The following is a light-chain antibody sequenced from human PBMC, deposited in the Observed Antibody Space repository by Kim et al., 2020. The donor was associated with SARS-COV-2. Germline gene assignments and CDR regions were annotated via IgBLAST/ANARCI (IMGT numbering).Light chain of an antibody. Sequence: PGERVTLSCRASQSVSSSYLTWYQQKPGQAPRLLIYGPSTRATGIPAKFSGSGSGTDFTLTISSLQPEDFAVYYCQQDYNLITFGQGTRLEIK. CDR2: GPS. V-gene: IGKV3D-7*01. J-gene: IGKJ5*01. CDR1: QSVSSSY. CDR3: QQDYNLIT.